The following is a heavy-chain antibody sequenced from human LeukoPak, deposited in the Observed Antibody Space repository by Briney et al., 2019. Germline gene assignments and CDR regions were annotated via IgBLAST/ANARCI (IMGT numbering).Heavy chain of an antibody. J-gene: IGHJ1*01. D-gene: IGHD3-22*01. CDR2: INTYIGNT. CDR1: GYTFTSHG. Sequence: ASVKVSCKASGYTFTSHGFSWVRQATGQGLEWMGWINTYIGNTNYAQKFQGRVTVITDTSTSTAYMELRSLRPDDTAVYYCARDDYYDSSGYYTLWGQGTLVTVSS. CDR3: ARDDYYDSSGYYTL. V-gene: IGHV1-18*01.